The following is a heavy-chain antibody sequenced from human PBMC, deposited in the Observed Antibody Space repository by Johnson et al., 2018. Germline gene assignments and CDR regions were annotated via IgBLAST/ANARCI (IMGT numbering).Heavy chain of an antibody. V-gene: IGHV4-39*07. CDR2: FYSSGST. CDR3: GRAYGDYYSYMDV. J-gene: IGHJ6*03. Sequence: QVQLQESGPGLVKSSETLSLICSVSGGSINRGNYCWGWIRQPPGKGLQWIGSFYSSGSTYYNPSLKSRVAILVDTSKNQFSLKLNSVTAVDTAIYYCGRAYGDYYSYMDVWGHGTTVTVS. D-gene: IGHD4-17*01. CDR1: GGSINRGNYC.